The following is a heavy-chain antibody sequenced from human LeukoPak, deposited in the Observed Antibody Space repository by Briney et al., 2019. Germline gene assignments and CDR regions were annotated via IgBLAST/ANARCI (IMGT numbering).Heavy chain of an antibody. Sequence: GGSLRLSCAASGFTFSSYGIHWVRQAPGKGLEWVAVISYDGSNKYYADSVKGRFTISRDNSKNTLYLQMNSLRAEDTAVYYCAKDVGSSWSNFDYWGQGTLVTVSS. V-gene: IGHV3-30*18. CDR2: ISYDGSNK. CDR1: GFTFSSYG. CDR3: AKDVGSSWSNFDY. D-gene: IGHD6-13*01. J-gene: IGHJ4*02.